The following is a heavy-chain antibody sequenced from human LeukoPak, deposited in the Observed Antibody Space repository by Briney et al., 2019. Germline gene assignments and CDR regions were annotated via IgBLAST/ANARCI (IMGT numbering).Heavy chain of an antibody. J-gene: IGHJ4*02. V-gene: IGHV3-53*01. CDR2: IYSGGST. CDR1: GFTVSGKY. Sequence: GGSLRLSCAASGFTVSGKYMSWVRQAPGKGLEWVSVIYSGGSTYYADSVKGRFTISRDNSKNTLYLQMNSLRAEDTAVYYCARDSGGTDFDYWGQGTLVTVSS. CDR3: ARDSGGTDFDY. D-gene: IGHD2-15*01.